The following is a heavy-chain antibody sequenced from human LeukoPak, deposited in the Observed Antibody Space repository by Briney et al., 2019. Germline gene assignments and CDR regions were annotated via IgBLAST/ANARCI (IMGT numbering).Heavy chain of an antibody. J-gene: IGHJ3*02. CDR3: ARDPYYYESSGYFFGAFDI. D-gene: IGHD3-22*01. CDR1: GFTFSTFG. V-gene: IGHV3-48*01. Sequence: GGSLRLSCEASGFTFSTFGMSWVRQALGKGLEWVSYISATSNFIYYADSGRGRFSISRDNVKNSLHLQMNSLRAEDTAVYYCARDPYYYESSGYFFGAFDIWGQGTMVTVSS. CDR2: ISATSNFI.